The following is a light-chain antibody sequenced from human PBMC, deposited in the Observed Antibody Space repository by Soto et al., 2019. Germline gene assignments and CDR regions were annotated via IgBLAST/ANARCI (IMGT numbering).Light chain of an antibody. CDR2: DVS. V-gene: IGLV2-8*01. J-gene: IGLJ1*01. CDR1: SSDVGGYNY. Sequence: QSALTQPPSASGSPGQSVTISCTGTSSDVGGYNYVSWYQQHPGRAPKVMIYDVSERPSGVPDRFSGSKSGNTASLTVFGLQAEDEADYYCSSYAGSNIYVFGTGTKLTVL. CDR3: SSYAGSNIYV.